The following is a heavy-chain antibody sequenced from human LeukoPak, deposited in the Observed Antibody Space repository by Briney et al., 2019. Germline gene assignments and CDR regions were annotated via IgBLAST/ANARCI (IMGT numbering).Heavy chain of an antibody. CDR3: AKDMTGLRDY. J-gene: IGHJ4*02. D-gene: IGHD3-16*01. CDR1: GFTFSSYW. V-gene: IGHV3-74*01. CDR2: INTDGAST. Sequence: QPGGSLRLSCAAFGFTFSSYWFHWVRQAPGKGLVWVSRINTDGASTSYADSVKGRFTIARDSAKNTLYLQMNSLRAEDTAIYYCAKDMTGLRDYWGQGTLVTVPS.